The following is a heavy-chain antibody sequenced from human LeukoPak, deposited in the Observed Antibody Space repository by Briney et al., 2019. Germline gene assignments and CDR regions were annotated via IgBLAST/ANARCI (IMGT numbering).Heavy chain of an antibody. CDR2: TRNKANRYTT. V-gene: IGHV3-72*01. J-gene: IGHJ6*02. D-gene: IGHD3-10*01. CDR1: GFTFSDHY. CDR3: ARDYTSGSMDV. Sequence: GGSLRLSCAVSGFTFSDHYMDWVRQAPGKGLEWVGRTRNKANRYTTEYAASVKGRFTISRDESKNSLYLQMNSLKTEDTAVYYCARDYTSGSMDVWGQGTTVTVSS.